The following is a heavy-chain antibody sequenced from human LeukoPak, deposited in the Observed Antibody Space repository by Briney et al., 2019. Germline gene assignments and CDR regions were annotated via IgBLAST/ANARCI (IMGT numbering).Heavy chain of an antibody. CDR2: IYTSGST. Sequence: SETLSLTCTVSGGSISSYYWSWIRQPAGKGLEWIGRIYTSGSTNYNPSLKSRVTISVDTSKNQFSLKLSSVTAADTAVYYCASGAQYTSSWYPTYYYHYMDVWGKGTTVTISS. CDR1: GGSISSYY. D-gene: IGHD6-13*01. CDR3: ASGAQYTSSWYPTYYYHYMDV. J-gene: IGHJ6*03. V-gene: IGHV4-4*07.